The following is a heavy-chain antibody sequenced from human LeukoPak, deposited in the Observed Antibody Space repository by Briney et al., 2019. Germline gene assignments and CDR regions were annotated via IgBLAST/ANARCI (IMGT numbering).Heavy chain of an antibody. CDR1: GGTFSIYA. Sequence: ASVTVSFTASGGTFSIYAISWVRQAPGQGLEWVGRIIPILGIANYAQKFQGRVTITADKSTSTAYMELSSLRSEDTAVYYCAGAYYDILTGYNTWYYFDYWGQGTLVTVSS. J-gene: IGHJ4*02. CDR2: IIPILGIA. D-gene: IGHD3-9*01. V-gene: IGHV1-69*04. CDR3: AGAYYDILTGYNTWYYFDY.